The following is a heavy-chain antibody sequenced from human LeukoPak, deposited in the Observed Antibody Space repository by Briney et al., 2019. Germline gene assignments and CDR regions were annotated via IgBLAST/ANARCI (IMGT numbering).Heavy chain of an antibody. CDR3: AREDDTSWFDP. CDR2: INHSGGT. Sequence: PSETLSLTCAVYGGSFSGYYWSWIRQPPGKGLEWIGEINHSGGTNYNPSLKSRVTISVDTSKNQFSLKLSSVTAADTAVYYCAREDDTSWFDPWGQGTLVTVSS. D-gene: IGHD3-22*01. CDR1: GGSFSGYY. V-gene: IGHV4-34*01. J-gene: IGHJ5*02.